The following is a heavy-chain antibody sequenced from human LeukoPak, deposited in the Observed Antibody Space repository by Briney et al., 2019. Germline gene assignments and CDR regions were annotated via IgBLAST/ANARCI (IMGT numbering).Heavy chain of an antibody. Sequence: SETLSLTCTVSGGSMSGYYCSWLRQPAGEGLEWIGYIYYNGRANYNPSLKSRVTISEDTSRNQFSLKLTSVTAADTAVYYCARVDYYGSGGTFDPWGQGILVTVSS. CDR1: GGSMSGYY. CDR2: IYYNGRA. V-gene: IGHV4-59*01. CDR3: ARVDYYGSGGTFDP. J-gene: IGHJ5*02. D-gene: IGHD3-10*01.